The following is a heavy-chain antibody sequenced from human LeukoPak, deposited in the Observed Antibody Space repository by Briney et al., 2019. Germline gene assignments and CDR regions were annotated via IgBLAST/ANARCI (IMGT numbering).Heavy chain of an antibody. D-gene: IGHD2-15*01. CDR3: ARDLGYCSGGTCTGRYYYAPDV. V-gene: IGHV3-33*01. CDR1: VFTFRSYV. Sequence: PGGSLTLSCPGCVFTFRSYVLQWVDQAPGKGLEWVAVVWYDGSNKYYADSVKGRFTISRDNSKNTLYLQMNSLRAEHTAVYYCARDLGYCSGGTCTGRYYYAPDVWGQGTTVTVSS. CDR2: VWYDGSNK. J-gene: IGHJ6*01.